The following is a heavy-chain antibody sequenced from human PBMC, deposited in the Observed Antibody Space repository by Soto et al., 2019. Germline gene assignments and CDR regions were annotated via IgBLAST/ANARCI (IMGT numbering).Heavy chain of an antibody. CDR1: GDTFSFYT. V-gene: IGHV1-69*02. Sequence: QVQMVQSGAEVKKPGSSVKVSCKASGDTFSFYTINWVRQAPGLGLEWMGRVNPILSMSNYAQKFQGGVAMTADKSTRTAYMELRSLRSEDTALYYCATSYGSGYRAFDYWGQGALVTVSS. CDR2: VNPILSMS. D-gene: IGHD3-10*01. CDR3: ATSYGSGYRAFDY. J-gene: IGHJ4*02.